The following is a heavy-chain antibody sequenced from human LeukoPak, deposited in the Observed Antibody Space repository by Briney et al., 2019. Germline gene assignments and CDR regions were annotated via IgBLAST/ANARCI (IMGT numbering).Heavy chain of an antibody. V-gene: IGHV1-2*06. CDR2: INPNSGGT. D-gene: IGHD3-16*02. CDR3: ASYDYVWGSYRPGVDY. CDR1: GYTFTGYY. J-gene: IGHJ4*02. Sequence: VSVKVSCKASGYTFTGYYMHWVRQAPGQGLEWMGRINPNSGGTNYAQKFQGRVTMTRDTSISTAYMELSRLRSDDTAVYYCASYDYVWGSYRPGVDYWGQGTLVTVSS.